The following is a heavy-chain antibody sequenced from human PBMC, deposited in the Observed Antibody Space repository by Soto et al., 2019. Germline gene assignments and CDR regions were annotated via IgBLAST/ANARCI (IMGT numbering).Heavy chain of an antibody. CDR2: IYHSGST. J-gene: IGHJ4*02. V-gene: IGHV4-38-2*01. CDR3: ARLIGD. Sequence: ATRSLTCSVSGYTISSGYYGGWIRQPPGKGLEWIGSIYHSGSTYYNPSLKSRVTISVDTSKNQFSLKLSSVTAADTAVYYCARLIGDWGQGTLVTVSS. CDR1: GYTISSGYY.